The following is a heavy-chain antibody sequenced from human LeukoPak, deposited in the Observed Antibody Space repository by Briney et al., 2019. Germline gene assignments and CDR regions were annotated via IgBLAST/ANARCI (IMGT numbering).Heavy chain of an antibody. CDR2: ISGSGGCT. V-gene: IGHV3-23*01. CDR1: GFTFSSYA. CDR3: AKDPNYGYYYNRGSEYFQH. D-gene: IGHD3-22*01. J-gene: IGHJ1*01. Sequence: PGGSLRLSCAASGFTFSSYAMSWVRQAPGKGLEWVSAISGSGGCTYYADSVKGRFTISRDNSKNTLYLQMNSLRAEDTAVYYCAKDPNYGYYYNRGSEYFQHWGQGTLVTVSS.